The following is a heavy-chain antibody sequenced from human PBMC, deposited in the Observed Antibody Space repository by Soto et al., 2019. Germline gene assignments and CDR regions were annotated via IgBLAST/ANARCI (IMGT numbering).Heavy chain of an antibody. V-gene: IGHV4-31*03. J-gene: IGHJ4*02. CDR2: IYYSGST. CDR3: ARENNVLPGGYFDY. D-gene: IGHD3-10*01. Sequence: TSETLSLTCTVSGGSISSGGYYWSWIRQHPGKGLEWIGYIYYSGSTYYNPSLKSRVTISVDRSKNQFSLKLSSVTAADTAVYYCARENNVLPGGYFDYWGQGTLVTVS. CDR1: GGSISSGGYY.